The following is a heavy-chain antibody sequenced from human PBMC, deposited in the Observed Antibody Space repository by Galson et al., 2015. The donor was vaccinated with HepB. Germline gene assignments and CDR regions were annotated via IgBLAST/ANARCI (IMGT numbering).Heavy chain of an antibody. CDR3: AHRRAFAGSWNEGTFDY. D-gene: IGHD1-1*01. J-gene: IGHJ4*02. Sequence: PALVKPTQTLTLTCTFSGFSLSTNGVGVGWIRQPPGKALEWLALIYWDDDKRYNPSLRTRLTITKDTSRNQVVLTVTNVDPLDTGTYYCAHRRAFAGSWNEGTFDYWGPGALVTVSS. CDR2: IYWDDDK. V-gene: IGHV2-5*02. CDR1: GFSLSTNGVG.